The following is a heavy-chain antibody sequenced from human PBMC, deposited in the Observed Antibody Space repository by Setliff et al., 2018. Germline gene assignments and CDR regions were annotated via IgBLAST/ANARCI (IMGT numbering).Heavy chain of an antibody. J-gene: IGHJ6*03. CDR3: SRGDCSGGPCDTDVYYHYMDV. CDR2: IDISSRHR. V-gene: IGHV3-21*01. Sequence: GESLKISCAASGFTVSSSYVSWIRQAPGKGLEWVSSIDISSRHRFYAASVRDRFTISRDNAKNILYLQMNSLRGEDTAVYYCSRGDCSGGPCDTDVYYHYMDVWGKGTTVTVSS. D-gene: IGHD2-15*01. CDR1: GFTVSSSY.